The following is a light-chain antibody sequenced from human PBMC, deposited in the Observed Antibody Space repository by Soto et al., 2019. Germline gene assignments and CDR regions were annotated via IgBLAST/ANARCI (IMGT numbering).Light chain of an antibody. CDR3: FQTYSLPVA. CDR2: GAS. CDR1: QSIGSH. J-gene: IGKJ4*01. Sequence: DIQVTQSPSSLSASVGDRVTITCRASQSIGSHLNWYQKKPGTAPNLLIYGASRLHGGVPSRFSGSGSGTDFTLTISTLQPEDFATYYCFQTYSLPVAFCGGTKVDIK. V-gene: IGKV1-39*01.